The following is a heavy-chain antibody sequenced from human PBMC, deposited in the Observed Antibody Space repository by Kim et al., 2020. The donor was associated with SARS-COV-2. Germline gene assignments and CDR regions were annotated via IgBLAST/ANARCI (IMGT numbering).Heavy chain of an antibody. CDR2: INAGNGNT. Sequence: ASVKVSCKASGYTFTSYAMHWVRQAPGQRLEWMGWINAGNGNTKYSQKFQGRVTITRDTSASTAYMELSSLRSEDTAVYYCARDSGGLNVGYYYYGMDVWGQGTTVTVSS. D-gene: IGHD3-16*01. CDR3: ARDSGGLNVGYYYYGMDV. J-gene: IGHJ6*02. V-gene: IGHV1-3*01. CDR1: GYTFTSYA.